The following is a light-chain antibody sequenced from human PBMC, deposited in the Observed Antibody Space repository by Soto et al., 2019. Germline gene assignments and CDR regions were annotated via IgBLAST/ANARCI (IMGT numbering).Light chain of an antibody. CDR1: QSISTY. CDR3: QRSYSAPLT. Sequence: DIQMTQSPSSLSASVGDRVTITCRASQSISTYLNWYQQKPGKAPKVLIYAASSWQSGVPSRFSGTGSGTDLILTISSLQPEDFATYYCQRSYSAPLTFGQWTKLEI. J-gene: IGKJ2*01. V-gene: IGKV1-39*01. CDR2: AAS.